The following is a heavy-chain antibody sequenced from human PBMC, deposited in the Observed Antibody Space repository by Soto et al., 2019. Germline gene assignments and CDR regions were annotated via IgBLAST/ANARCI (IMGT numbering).Heavy chain of an antibody. J-gene: IGHJ3*02. V-gene: IGHV1-3*01. CDR2: INAGNGNT. D-gene: IGHD7-27*01. CDR3: ARDPTRGGDDAFDI. CDR1: GYSFTSYA. Sequence: VSVEVSCEASGYSFTSYAMQWVRQDHGQRLEWMGWINAGNGNTKYSQKFQGRVTITRDTSASTAYMELSSLRSEDTSVYYCARDPTRGGDDAFDIWGQGIMVTVSS.